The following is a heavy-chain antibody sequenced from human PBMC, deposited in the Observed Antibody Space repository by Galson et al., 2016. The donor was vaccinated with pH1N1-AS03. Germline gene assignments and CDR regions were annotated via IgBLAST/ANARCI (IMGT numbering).Heavy chain of an antibody. V-gene: IGHV4-59*08. Sequence: ETLSLTCTVSGGSVNGYYWTWIRQPPGKGLEWIGQIFYIGDTLYTPSLRGRVTMSVDTSKNQLSLRLGSVTAADTAVYYCGRHLRSSYSMDVWGQGTTVTVSS. CDR2: IFYIGDT. CDR1: GGSVNGYY. J-gene: IGHJ6*02. CDR3: GRHLRSSYSMDV. D-gene: IGHD2-15*01.